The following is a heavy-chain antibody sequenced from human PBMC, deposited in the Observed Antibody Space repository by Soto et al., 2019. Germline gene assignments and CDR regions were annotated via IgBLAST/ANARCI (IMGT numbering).Heavy chain of an antibody. CDR1: GGSISSGDYY. Sequence: PSETLSLTCTVSGGSISSGDYYWSWIRQPPGKGLEWIGYIYYSGSTYYNPSLKSRVTISVDTSKNQFSLKLSSVTAADTAVYYCARAEGIVVVVAATPDAFDIWGQGTMVTVSS. CDR3: ARAEGIVVVVAATPDAFDI. D-gene: IGHD2-15*01. V-gene: IGHV4-30-4*01. J-gene: IGHJ3*02. CDR2: IYYSGST.